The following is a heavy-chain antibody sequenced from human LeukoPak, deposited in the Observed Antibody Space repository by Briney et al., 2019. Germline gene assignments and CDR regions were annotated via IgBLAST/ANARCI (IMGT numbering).Heavy chain of an antibody. CDR2: ISGSGGST. Sequence: PGGSLRLPCAASGFTFSSYAMSWVRQAPGKGLEWVSAISGSGGSTYYTDSVKGRFTISRDNSKNTLYLQMNSLRAEDTAVYYCAKNGPYEVSDALDYWGQGTLVTVSS. CDR3: AKNGPYEVSDALDY. D-gene: IGHD5-12*01. J-gene: IGHJ4*02. CDR1: GFTFSSYA. V-gene: IGHV3-23*01.